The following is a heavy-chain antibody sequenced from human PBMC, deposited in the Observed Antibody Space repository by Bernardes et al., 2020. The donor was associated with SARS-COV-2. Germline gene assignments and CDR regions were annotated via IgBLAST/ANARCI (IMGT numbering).Heavy chain of an antibody. V-gene: IGHV3-23*01. J-gene: IGHJ4*02. CDR2: VNNNGDST. CDR3: AKDYQGYSYGYTYY. Sequence: GGSLRLSCAASGFTFNNYAMTWVRQAPGKGLKWVSSVNNNGDSTYYADSVKGRFTISRDNSKNTLYLQMDSLRADDTAVYYCAKDYQGYSYGYTYYWGQGTLVTVSS. D-gene: IGHD5-18*01. CDR1: GFTFNNYA.